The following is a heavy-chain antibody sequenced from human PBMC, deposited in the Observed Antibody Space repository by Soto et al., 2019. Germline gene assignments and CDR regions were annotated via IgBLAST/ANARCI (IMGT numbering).Heavy chain of an antibody. Sequence: GGSLSLSCAASGFTFSSYAMSWVRQAPGKGLEWVSAISGSGGSTYYADSVKGRFTISRDNSKNTLYLQMNSLRAEDTAVYYCAKGIGGSGKIVGPNWFDPWGQGTLVTVSS. CDR1: GFTFSSYA. D-gene: IGHD3-10*01. CDR3: AKGIGGSGKIVGPNWFDP. CDR2: ISGSGGST. J-gene: IGHJ5*02. V-gene: IGHV3-23*01.